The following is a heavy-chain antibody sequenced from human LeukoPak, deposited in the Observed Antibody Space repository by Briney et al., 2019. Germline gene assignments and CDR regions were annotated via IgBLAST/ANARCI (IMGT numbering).Heavy chain of an antibody. J-gene: IGHJ4*02. CDR3: ARTYMFRGVQRFDS. CDR1: GFSLGTSGMC. CDR2: IDWDDGK. Sequence: SGPALVKPTQTLTLTSTFSGFSLGTSGMCVSWIRQPPGKALEWLARIDWDDGKYYNTSLKTRLTISKDTSKNQVVLAVTNMDTVDTATYYCARTYMFRGVQRFDSWGQGTLVTVSS. V-gene: IGHV2-70*11. D-gene: IGHD3-10*01.